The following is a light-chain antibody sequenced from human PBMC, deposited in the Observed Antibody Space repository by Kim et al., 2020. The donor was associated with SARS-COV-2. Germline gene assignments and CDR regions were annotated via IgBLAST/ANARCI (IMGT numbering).Light chain of an antibody. Sequence: QSALTQPPSASGSPGQSVTISCTGTSSDVGTYNYVSWYQQHPGKAPKLMIYEVSKRPSGVPARFSGSKSGNTASLTVSGLQAEDEADYYCSSYAGNNHYVFGTGTKVTVL. CDR3: SSYAGNNHYV. V-gene: IGLV2-8*01. CDR1: SSDVGTYNY. CDR2: EVS. J-gene: IGLJ1*01.